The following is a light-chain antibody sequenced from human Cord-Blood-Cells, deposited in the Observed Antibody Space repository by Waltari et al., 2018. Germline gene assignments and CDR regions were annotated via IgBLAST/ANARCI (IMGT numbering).Light chain of an antibody. CDR2: WAS. CDR1: QSVLYSSNNKNY. CDR3: QQYYSTPLT. J-gene: IGKJ4*01. V-gene: IGKV4-1*01. Sequence: DIVMTQSPDSLAVSLGERATINCKSSQSVLYSSNNKNYLAWYQQKPGQPLKLRIYWASTRESGVPDRFSGSGSGTDFTLTISSLQAEDVAVYYCQQYYSTPLTFGGGTKVEIK.